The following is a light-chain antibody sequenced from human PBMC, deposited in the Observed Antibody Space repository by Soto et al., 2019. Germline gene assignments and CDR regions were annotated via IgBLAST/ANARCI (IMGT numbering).Light chain of an antibody. V-gene: IGLV1-47*01. CDR3: AAWDDSLSGPL. CDR1: SSNIGTNY. J-gene: IGLJ2*01. Sequence: QSVLTQSASASGTPGQRVIISCSGTSSNIGTNYVDWYQQLPGTAPKVLIYSNDKRPSGVPNRFSGSKSGTSASLAISGLRSEDEADYYCAAWDDSLSGPLFGGGTKVTVL. CDR2: SND.